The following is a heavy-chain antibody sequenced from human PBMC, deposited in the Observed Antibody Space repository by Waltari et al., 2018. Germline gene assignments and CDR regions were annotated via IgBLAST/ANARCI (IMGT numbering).Heavy chain of an antibody. Sequence: EVQLVESGGGLVQPGGSLRLSWSASGLPLRSYEMNWVRQAPGKGLEWVSYISSSGSTIYYADSVKGRFTISRDNAKNSLYLQMNSLRAEDTAVYYCASYDCGGDCYLDYWGQGTLVTVSS. D-gene: IGHD2-21*02. CDR1: GLPLRSYE. CDR2: ISSSGSTI. CDR3: ASYDCGGDCYLDY. V-gene: IGHV3-48*03. J-gene: IGHJ4*02.